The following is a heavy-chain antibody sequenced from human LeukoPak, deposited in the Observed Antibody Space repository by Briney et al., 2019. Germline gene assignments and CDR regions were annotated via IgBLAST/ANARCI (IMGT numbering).Heavy chain of an antibody. V-gene: IGHV1-69*04. CDR1: GGTFSSYT. J-gene: IGHJ6*02. CDR2: IIPILGIA. CDR3: AREGCSSTSCYTPYYYYYGMDV. D-gene: IGHD2-2*02. Sequence: SVKVSCKASGGTFSSYTISWVRQAPGQGLEWMGRIIPILGIANYAQKFQGRVTITADKSTSTAYMELSSLRSEDTAVYHCAREGCSSTSCYTPYYYYYGMDVWGQGTTITVSS.